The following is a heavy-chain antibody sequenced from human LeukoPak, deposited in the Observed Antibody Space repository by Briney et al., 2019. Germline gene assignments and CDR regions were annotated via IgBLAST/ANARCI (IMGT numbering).Heavy chain of an antibody. Sequence: GASVKVSCKASGYTFTGYYMHWVRQAPGQGLEWMGWINPNSGGTNYAQKFQGRVTMTRDTPISTAYMELSRLRSDDTAVYYCARDPIGQEQLVFDYWGQGTLVTVSS. CDR3: ARDPIGQEQLVFDY. CDR2: INPNSGGT. D-gene: IGHD6-6*01. J-gene: IGHJ4*02. CDR1: GYTFTGYY. V-gene: IGHV1-2*02.